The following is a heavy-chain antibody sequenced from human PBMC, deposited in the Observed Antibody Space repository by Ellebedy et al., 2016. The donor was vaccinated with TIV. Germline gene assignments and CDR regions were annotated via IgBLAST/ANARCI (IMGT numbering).Heavy chain of an antibody. CDR3: ARGGAYYHRYFDD. CDR2: ITGMFRTV. CDR1: GGIFNTNA. V-gene: IGHV1-69*13. D-gene: IGHD3-10*01. J-gene: IGHJ4*02. Sequence: SVKVSCKASGGIFNTNAISWVRQAPGQGLEWMGGITGMFRTVNYAQKFQGRVTITADEFMTTAYMELSSLRSEDTAVYYCARGGAYYHRYFDDWGQGTLVTVSS.